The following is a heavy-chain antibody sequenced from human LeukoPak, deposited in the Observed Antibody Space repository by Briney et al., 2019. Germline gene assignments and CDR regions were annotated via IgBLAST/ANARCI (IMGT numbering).Heavy chain of an antibody. CDR1: GVSISSSNSY. CDR3: ASSPMVRGVSGYYYYMDV. V-gene: IGHV4-39*07. D-gene: IGHD3-10*01. CDR2: IYYSGNT. Sequence: SETLSLTCTVSGVSISSSNSYWGWIRQPPGKGLEWIGSIYYSGNTYYNASVKSRVTISVDTSKNQFSLKLSSVTAADTAVYYCASSPMVRGVSGYYYYMDVWGKGTTVTVSS. J-gene: IGHJ6*03.